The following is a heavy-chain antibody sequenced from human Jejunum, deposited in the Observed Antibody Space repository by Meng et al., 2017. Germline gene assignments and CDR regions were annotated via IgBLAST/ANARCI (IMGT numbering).Heavy chain of an antibody. CDR2: IRPYIDAT. Sequence: QVQLEQSGAEVKQPGSAVKGPCKTSGDTFNTYAISWGRQAPGQGLEWMGGIRPYIDATNYAPNFQGRVTITADKTTSTAYMELRSLTSDDTAVYYCARDGFSGSYYGHWGQGTLVTVSS. CDR3: ARDGFSGSYYGH. CDR1: GDTFNTYA. J-gene: IGHJ4*02. V-gene: IGHV1-69*10. D-gene: IGHD1-26*01.